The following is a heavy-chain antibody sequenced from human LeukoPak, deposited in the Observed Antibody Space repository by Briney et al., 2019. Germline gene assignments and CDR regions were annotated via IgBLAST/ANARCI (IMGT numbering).Heavy chain of an antibody. Sequence: GGSLRLSCAASGFTFSSYAMHWVRQAPGKGLEWVAVISYDGSNKYYADSVKGRFTISRDNAKNSLYLQMNSLRAEDTAVYYCARGRYYYDSSGYFDYWGQGTLVTVSS. CDR2: ISYDGSNK. CDR1: GFTFSSYA. J-gene: IGHJ4*02. V-gene: IGHV3-30*04. CDR3: ARGRYYYDSSGYFDY. D-gene: IGHD3-22*01.